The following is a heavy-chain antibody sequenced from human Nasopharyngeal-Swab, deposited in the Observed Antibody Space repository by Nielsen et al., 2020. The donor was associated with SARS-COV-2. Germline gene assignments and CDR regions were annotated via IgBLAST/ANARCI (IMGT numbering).Heavy chain of an antibody. CDR3: VRDGALIQLWLLPHALDI. CDR1: GFTFGSYT. CDR2: ISSSGSLA. V-gene: IGHV3-48*04. J-gene: IGHJ3*02. D-gene: IGHD5-18*01. Sequence: GESLKISCEASGFTFGSYTMNWVRQAPGKGLEWVSFISSSGSLAYYADSVKGRFTISRDNANNSLYLQMNSLRADDTAVYYCVRDGALIQLWLLPHALDIWGQGTLVTVSS.